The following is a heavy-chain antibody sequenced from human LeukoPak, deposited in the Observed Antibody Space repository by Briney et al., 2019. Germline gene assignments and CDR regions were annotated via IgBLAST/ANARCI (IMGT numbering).Heavy chain of an antibody. CDR1: GYSFTSYW. D-gene: IGHD3-10*01. Sequence: GESLQISCKGSGYSFTSYWISWVRQLPGKGLEWMGRIDPSDSYTNYSPSFQGHVTISADKSISTAYLQWSSLKASDTAMYYCARTYYYGSGRNWFDPWGQGTLVTVSS. V-gene: IGHV5-10-1*01. CDR3: ARTYYYGSGRNWFDP. CDR2: IDPSDSYT. J-gene: IGHJ5*02.